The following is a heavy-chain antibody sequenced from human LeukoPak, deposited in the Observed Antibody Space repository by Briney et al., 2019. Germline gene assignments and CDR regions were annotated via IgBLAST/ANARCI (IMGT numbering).Heavy chain of an antibody. CDR2: ISGSGGST. D-gene: IGHD3-3*01. J-gene: IGHJ4*02. V-gene: IGHV3-23*01. Sequence: GGSLRLSCAASGFTFSSYAMSWVRQAPGKGLEWVSAISGSGGSTYYADSVKGRFTISRDNSKNTLYLQMSSLRAEDTAVYYCAKTSTTIFGVVITYFDYWGQGTLVTASS. CDR3: AKTSTTIFGVVITYFDY. CDR1: GFTFSSYA.